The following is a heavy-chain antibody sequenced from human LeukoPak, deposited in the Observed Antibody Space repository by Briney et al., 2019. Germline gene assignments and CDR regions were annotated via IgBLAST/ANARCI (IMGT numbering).Heavy chain of an antibody. J-gene: IGHJ6*03. CDR3: ARNFWSGYYRMGGYYYYMDV. CDR1: GYTFTGYY. CDR2: INPNSGGT. D-gene: IGHD3-3*01. Sequence: ASVKVSCKASGYTFTGYYMHWVRQAPGQGLEWMGLINPNSGGTNYAQKFQGRVTMTRDTSISTAHMELSRLRSDDTAVYYCARNFWSGYYRMGGYYYYMDVWGKGTTVTVSS. V-gene: IGHV1-2*06.